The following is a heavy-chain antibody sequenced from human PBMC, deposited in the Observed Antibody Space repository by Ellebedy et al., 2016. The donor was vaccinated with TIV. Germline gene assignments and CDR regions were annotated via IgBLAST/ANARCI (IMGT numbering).Heavy chain of an antibody. CDR1: GGPISSRTYY. J-gene: IGHJ5*02. CDR2: INYSGTT. D-gene: IGHD3-10*01. V-gene: IGHV4-39*07. Sequence: SETLSLXXTVSGGPISSRTYYWTWIRQSPGKGLEWIGCINYSGTTYYNPSLKSRVTISVDTSKNQFSLQLSSVTAADTAVYYCARDPDFYGSGSYYSPNWFAPWGQGTLVIVSS. CDR3: ARDPDFYGSGSYYSPNWFAP.